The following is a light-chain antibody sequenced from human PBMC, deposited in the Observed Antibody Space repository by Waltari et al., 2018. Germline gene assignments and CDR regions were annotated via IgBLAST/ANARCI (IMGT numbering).Light chain of an antibody. Sequence: DFQVTQSPSSLSASIGDRVTITCRASQSIDTYLNWYQHKPGKAPKLLIYAASSLQSGVPSRFSGSGSGTDFTLTISSLQPEDFATYYCQQSYSTPHFGQGTKLGIK. CDR3: QQSYSTPH. CDR1: QSIDTY. V-gene: IGKV1-39*01. J-gene: IGKJ2*01. CDR2: AAS.